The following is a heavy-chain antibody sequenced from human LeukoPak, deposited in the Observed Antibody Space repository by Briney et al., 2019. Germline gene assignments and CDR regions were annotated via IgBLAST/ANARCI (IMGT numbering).Heavy chain of an antibody. CDR3: ARETSSSGEFDH. CDR2: IYYSVST. V-gene: IGHV4-59*01. CDR1: GGSITSYY. J-gene: IGHJ5*02. Sequence: PSETLSLTCTVSGGSITSYYWSWIRQPPGNGLEWIGYIYYSVSTNYNPSLKSRVTMSVDTSKHQFSLKLSSVTAADTAVYYCARETSSSGEFDHWGQGTLVTVSS. D-gene: IGHD6-13*01.